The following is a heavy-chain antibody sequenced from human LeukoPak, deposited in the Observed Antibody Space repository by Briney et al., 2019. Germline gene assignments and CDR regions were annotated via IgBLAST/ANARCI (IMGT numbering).Heavy chain of an antibody. CDR3: AKVGSSSWFGTWLDY. J-gene: IGHJ4*02. V-gene: IGHV3-7*01. Sequence: PGGSLRLSCAASGFTFSSYWMSWVRQAPGKGLEWVANIKQDGSEKYYADSVKGRFTISRDNSKNTLYLQMNSLRAEDTAVYYCAKVGSSSWFGTWLDYWGQGTLDTVSS. CDR2: IKQDGSEK. CDR1: GFTFSSYW. D-gene: IGHD6-13*01.